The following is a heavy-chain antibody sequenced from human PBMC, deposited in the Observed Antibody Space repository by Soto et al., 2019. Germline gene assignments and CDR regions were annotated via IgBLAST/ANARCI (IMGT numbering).Heavy chain of an antibody. Sequence: SETLSLTCAVYGGSFSGYYWSWIRQPPGKGLEWIGEINHSGSTNYNPSLKSRVTISVDTSKNQFSLKLSSVTAADTAVYYCARGSEPREYSSSLDYWGQGTLVTVSS. CDR3: ARGSEPREYSSSLDY. CDR2: INHSGST. V-gene: IGHV4-34*01. D-gene: IGHD6-6*01. J-gene: IGHJ4*02. CDR1: GGSFSGYY.